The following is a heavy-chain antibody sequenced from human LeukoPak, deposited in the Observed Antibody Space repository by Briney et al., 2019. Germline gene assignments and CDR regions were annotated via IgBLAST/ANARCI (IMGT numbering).Heavy chain of an antibody. CDR3: AGPPGGGFDY. CDR1: GFTFNSYS. V-gene: IGHV3-21*01. J-gene: IGHJ4*02. Sequence: PGRCLRLSCAASGFTFNSYSMNWVRQAPGKGLEWVSSISSSSSYIYYTDSLEGRYTNSRDNAKNSRYLQMNSLRAEDTAVYYCAGPPGGGFDYWGQGTLVTVSS. D-gene: IGHD3-16*01. CDR2: ISSSSSYI.